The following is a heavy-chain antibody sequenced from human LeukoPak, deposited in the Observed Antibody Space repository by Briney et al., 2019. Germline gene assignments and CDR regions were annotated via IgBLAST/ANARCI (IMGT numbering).Heavy chain of an antibody. CDR3: ARRRSTGDSNWLDP. CDR2: IYYSGST. V-gene: IGHV4-59*08. D-gene: IGHD3-10*01. CDR1: GFTFSSYS. J-gene: IGHJ5*02. Sequence: GSLRLSCAASGFTFSSYSMNWVRQAPGKGLEWIGYIYYSGSTNYNPSLKSRVTISADTSKSQFSLKLTSVTAADTAVYYCARRRSTGDSNWLDPWGQGTLVTVSS.